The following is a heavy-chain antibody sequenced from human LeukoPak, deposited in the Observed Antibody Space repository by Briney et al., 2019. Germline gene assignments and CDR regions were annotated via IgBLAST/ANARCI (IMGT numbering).Heavy chain of an antibody. CDR1: GESFKTYY. CDR3: ARGAPGY. J-gene: IGHJ4*02. Sequence: SETLSLTCTIYGESFKTYYGLWVRQPPGKGLEWIGEISHSGITNYNPSLKSRVTLSVDMSRNQFSLRLSSVTAADTAMYYCARGAPGYWGQGTLVTVSS. CDR2: ISHSGIT. V-gene: IGHV4-34*01.